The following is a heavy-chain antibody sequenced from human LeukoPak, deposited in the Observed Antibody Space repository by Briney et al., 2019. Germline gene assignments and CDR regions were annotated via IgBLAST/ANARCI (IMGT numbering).Heavy chain of an antibody. D-gene: IGHD2-21*01. CDR2: IRSKSDGGST. V-gene: IGHV3-15*01. J-gene: IGHJ4*02. CDR3: TTMAVRGANPPGY. Sequence: GGSLRLSCTASGFTFSDAWMSWVRQAPGKGLEWVGRIRSKSDGGSTDYAAPVKGRFTISRDDSKNTLYLQMNSLKSEDTAVYYCTTMAVRGANPPGYWGQGTLVTVSS. CDR1: GFTFSDAW.